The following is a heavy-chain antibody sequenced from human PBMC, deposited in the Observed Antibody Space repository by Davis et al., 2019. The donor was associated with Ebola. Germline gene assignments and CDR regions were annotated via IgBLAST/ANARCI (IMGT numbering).Heavy chain of an antibody. CDR1: GYTFTNYY. Sequence: AASVKVSCKASGYTFTNYYMHWVRQAPGQGLEWMGWINTNTGNPTYAQGFTGRFVFSLDTSVSTAYLQISSLKAEDTAVYYCARGYSSGWYVAEGGYWGQGTLVTVSS. CDR3: ARGYSSGWYVAEGGY. D-gene: IGHD6-19*01. CDR2: INTNTGNP. V-gene: IGHV7-4-1*02. J-gene: IGHJ4*02.